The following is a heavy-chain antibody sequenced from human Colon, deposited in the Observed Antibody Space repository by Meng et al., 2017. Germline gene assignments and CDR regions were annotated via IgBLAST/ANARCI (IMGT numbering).Heavy chain of an antibody. D-gene: IGHD3-22*01. CDR3: ARGQGFLLHYFDN. Sequence: EQLQQWGARVVEPSETLSLSCEGYGGDVRRDVGSWIRQTPGKGMEWIGGISGGGGTLYNPSLKSRVFISVDTSNSELTLKLTSVTDADTGVYYCARGQGFLLHYFDNWGQGTLVTVSS. CDR1: GGDVRRDV. CDR2: ISGGGGT. J-gene: IGHJ4*02. V-gene: IGHV4-34*01.